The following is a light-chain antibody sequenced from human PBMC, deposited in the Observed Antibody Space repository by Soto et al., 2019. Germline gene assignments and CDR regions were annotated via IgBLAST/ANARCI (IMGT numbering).Light chain of an antibody. CDR1: QSVTSRS. J-gene: IGKJ1*01. CDR2: AAS. V-gene: IGKV3-15*01. Sequence: EIVLTQSPGTLSLSPGERATLSCRASQSVTSRSLAWYQQKPGQAPRLLFYAASTRATGIPARFSGSGSGTEFTLTINSLQSEDFAVYYCQQYDNWPTFGQGTKVDIK. CDR3: QQYDNWPT.